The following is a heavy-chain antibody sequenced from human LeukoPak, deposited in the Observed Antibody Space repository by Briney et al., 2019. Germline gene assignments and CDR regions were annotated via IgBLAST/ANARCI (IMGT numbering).Heavy chain of an antibody. D-gene: IGHD2-2*01. J-gene: IGHJ4*02. Sequence: ASVKVSCKTSGYNFIGYYIHWVRQAPGQGLEWMGRINPNNGGTNYAQRFQGRVTMTTDTSTSTAYMELTSLRSDDTAVYYCAREERYCSSSRCFVGVGNDYWGQGTLVSVSS. CDR1: GYNFIGYY. V-gene: IGHV1-2*06. CDR2: INPNNGGT. CDR3: AREERYCSSSRCFVGVGNDY.